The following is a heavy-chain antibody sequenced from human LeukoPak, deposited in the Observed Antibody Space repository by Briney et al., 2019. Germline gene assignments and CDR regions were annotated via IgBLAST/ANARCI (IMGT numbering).Heavy chain of an antibody. CDR1: GYSISSGYY. D-gene: IGHD2-2*01. CDR3: ARSIVVVPATRVTYYMDV. V-gene: IGHV4-38-2*01. J-gene: IGHJ6*03. Sequence: MPSETLSLTCGVSGYSISSGYYWGWIRQPPGKGLEWIGSIYHSGSTYYNPSLKSRVTISVDTSKNQFSLKLSSVTAADTAAYYCARSIVVVPATRVTYYMDVWGKGTTVTVSS. CDR2: IYHSGST.